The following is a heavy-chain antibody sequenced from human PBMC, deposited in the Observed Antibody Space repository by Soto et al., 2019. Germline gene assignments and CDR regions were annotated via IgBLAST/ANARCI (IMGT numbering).Heavy chain of an antibody. CDR1: GVSITPYF. J-gene: IGHJ2*01. V-gene: IGHV4-4*07. CDR2: IYASGRT. Sequence: KPSETLSLTCTVSGVSITPYFWSWIRQPAGEAPEWLGHIYASGRTTYNPSLKSRVTMFVSQTQVSLRLTSVTAADTAVYCCARHFDVDPSLDHYYFDLWGRGALVTVSS. CDR3: ARHFDVDPSLDHYYFDL. D-gene: IGHD3-9*01.